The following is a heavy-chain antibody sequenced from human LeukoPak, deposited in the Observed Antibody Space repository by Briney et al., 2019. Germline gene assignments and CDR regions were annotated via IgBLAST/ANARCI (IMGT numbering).Heavy chain of an antibody. D-gene: IGHD2-2*01. CDR1: GFTFSDYR. V-gene: IGHV3-7*01. Sequence: GGSLRLSCTTSGFTFSDYRMTWVRQAPGKGLEWVANIKQGGSAKYYVDSVKGRFTISRDNAKNSLYLQMDSLRVEDTATYYCARWRGSTSERSDYWGQGTLVTVSS. J-gene: IGHJ4*02. CDR2: IKQGGSAK. CDR3: ARWRGSTSERSDY.